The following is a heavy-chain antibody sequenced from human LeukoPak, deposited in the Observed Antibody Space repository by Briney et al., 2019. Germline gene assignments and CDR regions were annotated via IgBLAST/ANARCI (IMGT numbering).Heavy chain of an antibody. CDR2: MNPNRGST. CDR1: GYTFTSYD. J-gene: IGHJ5*01. D-gene: IGHD5-12*01. Sequence: PWASVKVSCKASGYTFTSYDLNWVRQASGQGLEWMGWMNPNRGSTGYTHKFQGRVAMTRNTSTNTAYMELSSLTSEDTAVYFCARGPGAKMPRALDSWGQGTLVTVSS. V-gene: IGHV1-8*01. CDR3: ARGPGAKMPRALDS.